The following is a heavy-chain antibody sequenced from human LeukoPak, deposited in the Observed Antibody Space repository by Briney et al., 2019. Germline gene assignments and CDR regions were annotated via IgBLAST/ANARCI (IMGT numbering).Heavy chain of an antibody. V-gene: IGHV3-23*01. J-gene: IGHJ4*02. CDR2: VSSSGGST. CDR1: GFTFSSYA. D-gene: IGHD5-18*01. CDR3: ARGRGGYGYN. Sequence: PGGSLRLSCAASGFTFSSYAMSWVRQAPGKGLEWVSAVSSSGGSTSYADSVKGRFTISRDNAKNTLYLQMNSLRAEDTAVYYCARGRGGYGYNWGQGTLVTVSS.